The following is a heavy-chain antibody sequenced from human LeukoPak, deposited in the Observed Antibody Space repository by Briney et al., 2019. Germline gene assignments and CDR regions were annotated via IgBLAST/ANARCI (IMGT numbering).Heavy chain of an antibody. J-gene: IGHJ4*02. CDR1: GFTFDDYT. V-gene: IGHV3-43*01. CDR2: ISWDGGST. D-gene: IGHD6-13*01. CDR3: AKDIETGAAAGILDY. Sequence: PGGSLRLSCAASGFTFDDYTMHWVRQAPGKGLEWVSLISWDGGSTYYADSVKGRFTISRDNSKNSLYLQMNSLRTEDTALYYCAKDIETGAAAGILDYWGQGTLVTVSS.